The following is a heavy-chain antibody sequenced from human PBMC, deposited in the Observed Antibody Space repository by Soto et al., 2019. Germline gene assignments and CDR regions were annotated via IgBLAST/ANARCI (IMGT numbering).Heavy chain of an antibody. Sequence: QVQLVQSGAEVKKPGASVKVSCKASGYTFTSYGISWVRQAPGQGLEWMGWISAYNGNTNYAQKLQGRVTMTTDPXTSTASMELRSLRSDDTAVYYCASTSVTTYPYFQHWGQGTLVTVSS. V-gene: IGHV1-18*01. CDR3: ASTSVTTYPYFQH. CDR1: GYTFTSYG. D-gene: IGHD4-17*01. J-gene: IGHJ1*01. CDR2: ISAYNGNT.